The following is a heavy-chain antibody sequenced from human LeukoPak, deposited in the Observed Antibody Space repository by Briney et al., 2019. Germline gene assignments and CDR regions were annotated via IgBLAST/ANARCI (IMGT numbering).Heavy chain of an antibody. D-gene: IGHD3-10*01. CDR2: ISYDGSNK. Sequence: GGSLRLSCAASGFTFRNYGMHWVRQAPGKGLEWVAIISYDGSNKYYADSVKGRFTISRDNSKSTLYLQMYSLRTEDTAVFFCATLRYGSGSYYADYWGQGTLVTVSS. J-gene: IGHJ4*02. V-gene: IGHV3-30*03. CDR3: ATLRYGSGSYYADY. CDR1: GFTFRNYG.